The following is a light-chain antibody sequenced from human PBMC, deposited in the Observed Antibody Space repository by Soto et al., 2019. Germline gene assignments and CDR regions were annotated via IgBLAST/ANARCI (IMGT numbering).Light chain of an antibody. Sequence: IQMTQSPSSLSASVGDRVTITCRASQSISSYLNWYQQKPGKAPKLLIYAASSLQSGVPSRFSGSGSGTDFTLTISSLQPEDFATYYCQQSYSTPRLFTFGPGTKVDIK. CDR1: QSISSY. CDR3: QQSYSTPRLFT. CDR2: AAS. V-gene: IGKV1-39*01. J-gene: IGKJ3*01.